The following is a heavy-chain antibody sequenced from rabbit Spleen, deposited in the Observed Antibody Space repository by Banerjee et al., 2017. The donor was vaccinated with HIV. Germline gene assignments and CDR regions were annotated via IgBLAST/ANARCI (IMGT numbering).Heavy chain of an antibody. D-gene: IGHD7-1*01. Sequence: QEQVVESGGGLVKPGASLTLTCTASGFSFISRYVMCWVRQAPGKGLEWIACIYTTGTWTYYATWAKGRFTISKTSTTVTLQMTSLTVADTATYFCARFYAGYGDFGYAAMWGPGTLVTVS. J-gene: IGHJ4*01. CDR2: IYTTGTWT. CDR3: ARFYAGYGDFGYAAM. V-gene: IGHV1S45*01. CDR1: GFSFISRYV.